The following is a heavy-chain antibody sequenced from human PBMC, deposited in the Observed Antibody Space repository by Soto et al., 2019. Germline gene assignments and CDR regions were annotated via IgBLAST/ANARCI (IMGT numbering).Heavy chain of an antibody. CDR2: IQSGGPT. CDR3: ARGYCSSTSCSYFYHGMDV. Sequence: PGGSLRLSCAASAFAFSSSPMNWVRQAPGKGLEWVSLIQSGGPTYYADSVKGRFTISRDTAENTLYLQMNSLRAEDTAVYYCARGYCSSTSCSYFYHGMDVWGQGTTVTVSS. J-gene: IGHJ6*02. D-gene: IGHD2-2*01. CDR1: AFAFSSSP. V-gene: IGHV3-66*01.